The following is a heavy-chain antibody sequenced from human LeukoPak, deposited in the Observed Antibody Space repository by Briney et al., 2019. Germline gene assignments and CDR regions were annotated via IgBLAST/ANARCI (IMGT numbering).Heavy chain of an antibody. CDR3: AREDPQTTVPEGMDV. V-gene: IGHV4-59*01. CDR1: GGSISYYY. D-gene: IGHD4-17*01. CDR2: IYYSGTT. Sequence: PSETRSLTCTVSGGSISYYYWSWIRQSPGKGLEWFGYIYYSGTTNYNPSLKSRVTISVDTSKNQFSLQLRSVTAADTAVYYCAREDPQTTVPEGMDVWGQGTTVTVSS. J-gene: IGHJ6*02.